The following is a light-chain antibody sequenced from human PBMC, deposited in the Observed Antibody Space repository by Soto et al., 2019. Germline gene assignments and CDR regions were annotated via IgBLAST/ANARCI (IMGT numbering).Light chain of an antibody. J-gene: IGKJ1*01. V-gene: IGKV3-20*01. CDR2: GAS. CDR3: QQYGSSRT. CDR1: QSVSSSY. Sequence: EIVLTQSPGTLSLSPGERATLSCRASQSVSSSYLAWYQQKPGQAPRLLIYGASSRATGIPDRFSGSGSGTEFTPTIRRLEPEDFAVYYCQQYGSSRTFGQGTKVEIK.